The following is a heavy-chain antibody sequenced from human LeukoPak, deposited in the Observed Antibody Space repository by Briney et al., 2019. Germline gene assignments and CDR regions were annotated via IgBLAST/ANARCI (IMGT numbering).Heavy chain of an antibody. CDR2: IYYIGTT. CDR1: GGSISSSSYY. J-gene: IGHJ4*02. V-gene: IGHV4-39*01. Sequence: SETLSLTCTVSGGSISSSSYYWGWIRQPPGTGLEWIGSIYYIGTTYYNPSLKSRVTISVDTSKNQFSLKLSSVIAADTAVYYCALQDDYDTSPPINWGQGTLVTVSS. CDR3: ALQDDYDTSPPIN. D-gene: IGHD3-22*01.